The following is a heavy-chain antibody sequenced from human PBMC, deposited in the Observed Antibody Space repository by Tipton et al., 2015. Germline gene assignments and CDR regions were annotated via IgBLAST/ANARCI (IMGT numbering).Heavy chain of an antibody. D-gene: IGHD3-22*01. CDR2: IYYSGST. J-gene: IGHJ1*01. CDR3: ARASIIQGYYHDSSRYYLFNS. Sequence: GLVKPSETLSLTCNVTGGSINRYYWSWIRQPPGKGLEWIGYIYYSGSTNYNPSLRSRVAMSMDTSKNQFSLKLSSVIAADTAVYYCARASIIQGYYHDSSRYYLFNSWGQGTLVTVSS. V-gene: IGHV4-59*01. CDR1: GGSINRYY.